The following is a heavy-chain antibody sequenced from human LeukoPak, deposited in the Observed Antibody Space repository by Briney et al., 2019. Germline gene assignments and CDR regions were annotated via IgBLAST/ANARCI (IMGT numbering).Heavy chain of an antibody. Sequence: ASVKVSCKASGYTFTNYYIHWVRQAPGQGLEWMGWINPNSGGTNYAHKFQGRVTMTRDTSISTAYMELSRLRSDDTAVYYCARDSYYNYMDVWGRGTTVTISS. CDR2: INPNSGGT. J-gene: IGHJ6*03. CDR1: GYTFTNYY. V-gene: IGHV1-2*02. CDR3: ARDSYYNYMDV.